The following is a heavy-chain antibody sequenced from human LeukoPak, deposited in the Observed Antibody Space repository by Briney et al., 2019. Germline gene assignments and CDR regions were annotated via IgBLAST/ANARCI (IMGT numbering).Heavy chain of an antibody. D-gene: IGHD6-13*01. CDR2: INPNSGGT. CDR3: ARECPYSSSWGMTDAFDI. J-gene: IGHJ3*02. CDR1: GYTFTGYY. Sequence: ASVKVSCKASGYTFTGYYMHWVRQAPGQGLEWMGRINPNSGGTNYAQRFQGRVTMTRDTSISTAYMELSRLRSDDTAVYYCARECPYSSSWGMTDAFDIWGQGTMVTVSS. V-gene: IGHV1-2*06.